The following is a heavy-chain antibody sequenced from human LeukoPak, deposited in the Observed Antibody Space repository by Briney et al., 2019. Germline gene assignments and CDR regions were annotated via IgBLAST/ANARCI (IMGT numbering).Heavy chain of an antibody. Sequence: PGRSLRLSCAASGFTFSNYGMHWVRQAPGKGLEWVAVIWYDGSNKYYADSVKGRFTISRDNSKNTLYLQMNSLRAEDTAVYYCARMIVGATVVDYWGQGTLVTVSS. CDR3: ARMIVGATVVDY. CDR1: GFTFSNYG. CDR2: IWYDGSNK. V-gene: IGHV3-33*01. D-gene: IGHD1-26*01. J-gene: IGHJ4*02.